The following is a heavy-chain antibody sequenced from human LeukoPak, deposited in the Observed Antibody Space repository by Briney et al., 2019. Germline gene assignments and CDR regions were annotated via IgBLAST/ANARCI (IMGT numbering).Heavy chain of an antibody. CDR2: ISGSGGST. Sequence: PGGSLRLSXAASGFTFSGYAMSWVRQAPGKGLEWVSAISGSGGSTYYADSVKGRFTISRDNSKNTLYLQMNSLRAEDTAVYYCAKASGEVAGPFDYWGQGTLVTVSS. D-gene: IGHD6-19*01. CDR1: GFTFSGYA. CDR3: AKASGEVAGPFDY. J-gene: IGHJ4*02. V-gene: IGHV3-23*01.